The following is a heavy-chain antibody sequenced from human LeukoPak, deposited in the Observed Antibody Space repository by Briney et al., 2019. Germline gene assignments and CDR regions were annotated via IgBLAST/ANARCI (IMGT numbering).Heavy chain of an antibody. CDR3: ATGHYGDNVWWLDP. V-gene: IGHV3-33*01. CDR2: IWYDGINK. D-gene: IGHD4-17*01. J-gene: IGHJ5*02. Sequence: GGSLRLSCAASGFTFSNYGIHWVRQAPGKGLEWVAVIWYDGINKYYADSVKGRFTISRDNSKNTVYLQMNSLRVEVTALYYCATGHYGDNVWWLDPWGQGTLVTVSP. CDR1: GFTFSNYG.